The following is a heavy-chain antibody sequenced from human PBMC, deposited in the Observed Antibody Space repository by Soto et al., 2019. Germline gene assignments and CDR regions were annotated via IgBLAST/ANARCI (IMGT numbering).Heavy chain of an antibody. CDR1: GGSISSGDYY. D-gene: IGHD3-9*01. CDR2: IYYSGST. V-gene: IGHV4-30-4*01. J-gene: IGHJ4*02. Sequence: SGTLSLTCTVSGGSISSGDYYWSWIRQPPGKGLEWIGYIYYSGSTYYNPYLTSRVTISVDTSKNHFSLKLSSVTAADTAVYYCARVRGRILTIDYWGQGTLVTVSS. CDR3: ARVRGRILTIDY.